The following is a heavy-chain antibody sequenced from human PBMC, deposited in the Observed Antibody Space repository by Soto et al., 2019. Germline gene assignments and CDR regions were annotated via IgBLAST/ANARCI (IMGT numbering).Heavy chain of an antibody. CDR3: ASSLVEVRGVIYY. D-gene: IGHD3-10*01. CDR1: GGSFSGYY. V-gene: IGHV4-34*01. CDR2: INHSGST. Sequence: LSETLSLTCAVYGGSFSGYYWSWIRQPPGKGLEWIGEINHSGSTNYNPSLKSRVTISVDTSKNQFSLKLSSVTAADTAVYYCASSLVEVRGVIYYWGQGTLVTVSS. J-gene: IGHJ4*02.